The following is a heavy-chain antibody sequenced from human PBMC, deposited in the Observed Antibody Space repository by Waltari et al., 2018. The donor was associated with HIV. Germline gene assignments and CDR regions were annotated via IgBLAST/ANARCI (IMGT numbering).Heavy chain of an antibody. Sequence: QLQVQESGPGLVKPSETLSLTCTVSGGSISSRDYYWGWIRQPPGKGLEWIGIIFYSGNTYSNPSRKSRVTISVDTSKSQFSLNLSSVTAADTAVYYCARQWLALYFDYWGQGTLVTVSS. J-gene: IGHJ4*02. CDR1: GGSISSRDYY. CDR3: ARQWLALYFDY. V-gene: IGHV4-39*07. D-gene: IGHD6-19*01. CDR2: IFYSGNT.